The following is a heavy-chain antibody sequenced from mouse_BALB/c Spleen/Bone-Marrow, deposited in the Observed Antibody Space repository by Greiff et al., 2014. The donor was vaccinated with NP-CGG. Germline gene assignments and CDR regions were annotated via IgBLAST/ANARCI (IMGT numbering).Heavy chain of an antibody. D-gene: IGHD2-10*02. CDR1: GYTFTSHT. CDR2: INPSSGYT. V-gene: IGHV1-4*02. Sequence: QVQLQQSAAELARPGASVKMSCKASGYTFTSHTMHWVKQRPGQGLEWIGYINPSSGYTEYIQKFKDKTTLTADKSSSSAYMQLSSLTSEDSAVYYCARSYGNYLYFDYWGQGTALTVSS. CDR3: ARSYGNYLYFDY. J-gene: IGHJ2*01.